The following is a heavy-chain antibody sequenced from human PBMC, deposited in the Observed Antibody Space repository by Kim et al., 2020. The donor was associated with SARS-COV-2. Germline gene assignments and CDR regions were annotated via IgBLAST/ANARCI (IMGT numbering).Heavy chain of an antibody. J-gene: IGHJ4*02. CDR3: ARGIDY. V-gene: IGHV4-59*01. CDR2: IYYSGST. Sequence: SETLSLTCTVSGGSISSYYWSWIRQPPGKGLEWIGYIYYSGSTNYNPSLKSRVTISVDTSKNQFSLKLSSVTAADTAVYYCARGIDYWGQGTLVTVSS. CDR1: GGSISSYY.